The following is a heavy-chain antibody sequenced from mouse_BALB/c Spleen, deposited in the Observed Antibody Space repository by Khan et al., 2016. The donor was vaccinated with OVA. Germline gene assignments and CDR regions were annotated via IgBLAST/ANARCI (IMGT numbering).Heavy chain of an antibody. CDR1: GYTFTEYT. D-gene: IGHD3-3*01. J-gene: IGHJ4*01. Sequence: EVQLQQSGPELVKPGASVKISCKTSGYTFTEYTLHWVKQSHGKSLEWIGVIYPKNGVTSSTQKFKGKATLTDDKSSSTAYMEFRSLTSEDSAVYYCARDAGRYWGQGTSVTVSS. V-gene: IGHV1-18*01. CDR2: IYPKNGVT. CDR3: ARDAGRY.